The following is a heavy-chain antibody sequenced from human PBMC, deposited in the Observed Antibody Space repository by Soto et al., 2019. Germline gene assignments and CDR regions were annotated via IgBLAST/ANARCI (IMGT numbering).Heavy chain of an antibody. CDR2: IDQSGIA. D-gene: IGHD2-21*01. CDR1: GASFSGFC. Sequence: SETVSLTCAVSGASFSGFCWSWIRQSPGEGLEWVGEIDQSGIASHRTALKSRATMSVDTSNNQFYLKLRSVTAADNAAYYCARGVIVTLAAQGGAHDNRYFDSWIQGSLVT. CDR3: ARGVIVTLAAQGGAHDNRYFDS. J-gene: IGHJ4*02. V-gene: IGHV4-34*04.